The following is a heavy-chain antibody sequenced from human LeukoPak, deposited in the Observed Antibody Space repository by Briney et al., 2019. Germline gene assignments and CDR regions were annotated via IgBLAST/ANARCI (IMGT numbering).Heavy chain of an antibody. CDR3: VAGSWYTTDFDY. J-gene: IGHJ4*02. CDR2: IYYSGST. D-gene: IGHD6-13*01. V-gene: IGHV4-59*01. Sequence: PSETLSLTCTVSGGSISSYYWSWIRQPPGKGLEWFGYIYYSGSTNYNPSLKSRVTISVDTSKNQFSLKLSSVTAADTAVYYCVAGSWYTTDFDYWGQGTLVTVSS. CDR1: GGSISSYY.